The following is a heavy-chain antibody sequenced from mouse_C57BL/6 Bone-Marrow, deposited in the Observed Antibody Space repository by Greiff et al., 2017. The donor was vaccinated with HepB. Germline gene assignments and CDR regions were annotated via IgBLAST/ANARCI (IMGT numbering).Heavy chain of an antibody. D-gene: IGHD1-1*01. CDR1: GYTFTSYW. V-gene: IGHV1-64*01. CDR3: ARRGYYGSSPWFAY. J-gene: IGHJ3*01. Sequence: QVQLQQSGAELVKPGASVKLSCKASGYTFTSYWMHWVKQRPGQGLEWIGMIHPNSGSTNYNEKFKSKATLTVDKSSSTAYMQLSSLTSEDSAVYYCARRGYYGSSPWFAYWGQGTLVTVSA. CDR2: IHPNSGST.